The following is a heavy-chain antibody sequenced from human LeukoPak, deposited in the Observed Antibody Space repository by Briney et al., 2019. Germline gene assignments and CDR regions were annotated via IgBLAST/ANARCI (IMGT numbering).Heavy chain of an antibody. V-gene: IGHV1-18*01. CDR3: ARGMGSSTFADFDY. CDR1: GYAFSSSG. D-gene: IGHD1-26*01. J-gene: IGHJ4*02. Sequence: ASVTVSCKASGYAFSSSGITWVRQAPGQGLEWMGWISTYNGNTKSAQGLQGRVSLTTDTSTSTIYLELRSLRSDDTAVYYCARGMGSSTFADFDYWGQGTLVIVSS. CDR2: ISTYNGNT.